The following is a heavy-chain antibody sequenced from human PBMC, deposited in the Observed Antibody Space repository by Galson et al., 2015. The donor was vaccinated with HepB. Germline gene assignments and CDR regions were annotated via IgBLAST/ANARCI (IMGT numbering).Heavy chain of an antibody. V-gene: IGHV5-51*01. CDR1: GYSFTSYW. D-gene: IGHD3-22*01. Sequence: QSGAEVKKPGESLKISCKGSGYSFTSYWIGWVRQVPGKGLEWMGIIYPGDSDTRYSPSFQGQVTISADKSISTAYLQWSSLKASDTAMYYCARQGHYYDSSGYPDEAFDIWGQGTMVTVSS. CDR3: ARQGHYYDSSGYPDEAFDI. CDR2: IYPGDSDT. J-gene: IGHJ3*02.